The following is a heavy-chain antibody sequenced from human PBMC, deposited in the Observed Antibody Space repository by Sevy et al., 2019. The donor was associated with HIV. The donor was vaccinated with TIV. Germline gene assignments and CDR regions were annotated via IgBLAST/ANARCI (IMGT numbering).Heavy chain of an antibody. Sequence: SETLSLTCTVSGYSISSGYYWGWIRQPPGKGLEWIGSIYHSGSTYYNPSLKSRVTISVDTSKNQFSLKLSSVTAADTAVDYCARDVGSGYDSDAFDIWGQGTMVTVSS. D-gene: IGHD5-12*01. CDR3: ARDVGSGYDSDAFDI. CDR2: IYHSGST. J-gene: IGHJ3*02. V-gene: IGHV4-38-2*02. CDR1: GYSISSGYY.